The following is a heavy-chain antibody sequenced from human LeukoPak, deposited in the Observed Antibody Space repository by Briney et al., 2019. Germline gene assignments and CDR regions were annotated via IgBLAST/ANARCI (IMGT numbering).Heavy chain of an antibody. CDR3: ARDPRYCRSTSCYD. CDR1: GFTFSSYS. Sequence: GGSLRLSCAASGFTFSSYSMNWVRQAPGKGLEWVSYISSSSSTIYYADSVKGRFTISRDNAKNSLYLQMNSLRDEDTAVYYCARDPRYCRSTSCYDWGQGTLVTVSS. D-gene: IGHD2-2*01. J-gene: IGHJ4*02. CDR2: ISSSSSTI. V-gene: IGHV3-48*02.